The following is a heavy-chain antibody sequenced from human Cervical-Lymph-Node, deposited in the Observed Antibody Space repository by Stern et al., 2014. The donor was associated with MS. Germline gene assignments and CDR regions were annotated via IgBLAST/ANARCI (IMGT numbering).Heavy chain of an antibody. V-gene: IGHV1-18*01. D-gene: IGHD1-26*01. CDR1: GYTFTNYG. CDR3: VRDQGSGSYYDHGMDV. Sequence: VQLLQSGAEVKKPGASAKVSCKASGYTFTNYGFSWVRQAPGQGLAWMGWISSYNGNTIYAQNFQVRVTMSTDSSTSTAYMELRSLASDDTGVYYCVRDQGSGSYYDHGMDVWGQGTTVSVSS. CDR2: ISSYNGNT. J-gene: IGHJ6*02.